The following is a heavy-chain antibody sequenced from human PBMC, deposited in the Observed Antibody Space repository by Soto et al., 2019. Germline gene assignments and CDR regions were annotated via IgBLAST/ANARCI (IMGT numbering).Heavy chain of an antibody. D-gene: IGHD2-2*02. CDR3: AKVGYCSSTSCYTDYYGMDV. V-gene: IGHV3-30*18. J-gene: IGHJ6*02. CDR1: GFTFSSYG. CDR2: ISYDGSNK. Sequence: GGSLILCCAASGFTFSSYGRHWVRPAPGKGLEWVAVISYDGSNKYYADSVKGRFTISRDNSKNTLYLQMNSLRAEDTAVYYCAKVGYCSSTSCYTDYYGMDVWGQGTKVTVSS.